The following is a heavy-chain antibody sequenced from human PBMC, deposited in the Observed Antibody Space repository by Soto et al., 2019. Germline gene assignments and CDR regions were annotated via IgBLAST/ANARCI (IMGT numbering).Heavy chain of an antibody. J-gene: IGHJ4*02. V-gene: IGHV1-46*01. CDR2: INPSGGST. CDR1: GYTFTSYY. CDR3: ARDSVHCSAGHCYSFSGY. Sequence: ASVKVSCKASGYTFTSYYMHWVRQAPGQGLEWMGIINPSGGSTSYAQKFQGRVTMTRDTSTSTVYMELSSLRSEDTAVYYCARDSVHCSAGHCYSFSGYSGQGTLVTVSS. D-gene: IGHD2-15*01.